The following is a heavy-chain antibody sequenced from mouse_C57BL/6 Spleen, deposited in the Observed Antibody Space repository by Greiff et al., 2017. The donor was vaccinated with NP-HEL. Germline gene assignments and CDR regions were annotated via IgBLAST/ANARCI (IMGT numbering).Heavy chain of an antibody. J-gene: IGHJ1*03. CDR3: AIDTTVVAGLYFDV. Sequence: QVQLQQPGAELVKPGASVKVSCKASGYTFTSYWMHWVKQRPGQGLEWIGRIHPSDSDTNYNQKFKGKATLTVDKSSITDDMQLSSLTSEDAAVYYCAIDTTVVAGLYFDVWGTGTTVTVSS. V-gene: IGHV1-74*01. CDR1: GYTFTSYW. D-gene: IGHD1-1*01. CDR2: IHPSDSDT.